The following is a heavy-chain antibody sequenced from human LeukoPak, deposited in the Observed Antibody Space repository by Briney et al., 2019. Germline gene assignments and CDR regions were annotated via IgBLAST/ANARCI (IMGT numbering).Heavy chain of an antibody. J-gene: IGHJ4*02. D-gene: IGHD3-3*01. V-gene: IGHV1-18*01. CDR3: ARGGDITIFGVVTRSYFDY. CDR1: GYTFTSYG. CDR2: ISAYNGNT. Sequence: RASVKVSCKASGYTFTSYGISWVRQAPGQGLEWMGWISAYNGNTNYAQKLQGRVTMTTDTSTSTAYMELRSLRSDDTAVYYCARGGDITIFGVVTRSYFDYWGQGTLVTVSS.